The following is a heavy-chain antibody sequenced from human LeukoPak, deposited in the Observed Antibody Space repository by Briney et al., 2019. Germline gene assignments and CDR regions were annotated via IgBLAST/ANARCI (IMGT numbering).Heavy chain of an antibody. CDR2: IYFSGNT. V-gene: IGHV4-59*02. J-gene: IGHJ4*02. Sequence: PSETLSLTCTVSRGSVTSCYWSWIRQPPGKGLEWIGDIYFSGNTKYNPSLQSRVTISLDTSKNQFSLELSSVTAADTAVYYCAREEGVTDYDSSGYYQTDYWGQGTLVTVSS. CDR3: AREEGVTDYDSSGYYQTDY. D-gene: IGHD3-22*01. CDR1: RGSVTSCY.